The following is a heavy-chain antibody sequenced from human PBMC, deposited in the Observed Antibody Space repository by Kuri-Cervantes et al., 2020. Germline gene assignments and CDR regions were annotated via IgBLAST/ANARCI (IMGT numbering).Heavy chain of an antibody. Sequence: ETLSLTCAASGFTFSSYAMSWVRQAPGKGLEWVSAISGSGGSTYYADSVKGRFTISRDNSKNTLYLQMNSLRAEDTAVYYCARWGIAAAGTRWGQGTLVTVSS. CDR3: ARWGIAAAGTR. V-gene: IGHV3-23*01. J-gene: IGHJ4*02. CDR2: ISGSGGST. CDR1: GFTFSSYA. D-gene: IGHD6-13*01.